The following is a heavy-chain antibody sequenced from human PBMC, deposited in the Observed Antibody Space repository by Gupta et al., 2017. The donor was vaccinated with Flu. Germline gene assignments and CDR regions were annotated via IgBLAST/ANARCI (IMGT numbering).Heavy chain of an antibody. V-gene: IGHV3-48*02. CDR1: GFTFSSYS. Sequence: EVQLVESGGGLVQPGGSLRLSCAASGFTFSSYSMNWVRQAPGKGLEWVSYISSSSSTIYYADSVKGRFTISRDNAKNSLYLQMNNLRDEDTAVYYCASFFSMAEYYYGMDVWGQGTTVTVSS. CDR2: ISSSSSTI. J-gene: IGHJ6*02. CDR3: ASFFSMAEYYYGMDV.